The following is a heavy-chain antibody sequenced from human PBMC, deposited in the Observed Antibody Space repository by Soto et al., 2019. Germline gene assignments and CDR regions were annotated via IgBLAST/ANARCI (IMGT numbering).Heavy chain of an antibody. D-gene: IGHD6-19*01. CDR3: ARIGGWYDIDF. V-gene: IGHV4-61*01. CDR1: GGSVSSGSFH. Sequence: SETLSLTCSVSGGSVSSGSFHWSWIRQPPGKGLQFIGSIFYNGTANYSPSLKNRVSISIDTSQSQFFLQLISVAAADTAVYYCARIGGWYDIDFWGQGSLVTVSS. J-gene: IGHJ4*02. CDR2: IFYNGTA.